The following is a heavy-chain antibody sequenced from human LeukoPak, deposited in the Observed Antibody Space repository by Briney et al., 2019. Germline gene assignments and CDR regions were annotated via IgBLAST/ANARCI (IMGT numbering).Heavy chain of an antibody. CDR1: GYTFTGYY. CDR2: INPNSGNT. V-gene: IGHV1-8*02. Sequence: GASVKVSCKASGYTFTGYYMHWVRQATGQGLEWMGWINPNSGNTGYAQKFQGRVTMTRDTSLNTAYMELSSLRAEDTAVYYCARVAGRLGISPNDYWGQGTLVTVSS. J-gene: IGHJ4*02. D-gene: IGHD7-27*01. CDR3: ARVAGRLGISPNDY.